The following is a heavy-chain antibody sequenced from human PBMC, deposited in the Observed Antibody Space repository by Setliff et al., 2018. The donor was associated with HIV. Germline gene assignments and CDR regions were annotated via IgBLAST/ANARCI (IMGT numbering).Heavy chain of an antibody. CDR3: ARRGLRGSSGFPYYFYMDV. CDR1: GASSIYF. V-gene: IGHV4-39*07. CDR2: VYYSGST. J-gene: IGHJ6*03. Sequence: PSETLSLTCTVSGASSIYFWGWIRQPPGKGLEWIGSVYYSGSTYYNPSLKSRVTISMDTSKNQFSLKLNSVTAADTAVYYCARRGLRGSSGFPYYFYMDVWDKGTTVTV. D-gene: IGHD3-22*01.